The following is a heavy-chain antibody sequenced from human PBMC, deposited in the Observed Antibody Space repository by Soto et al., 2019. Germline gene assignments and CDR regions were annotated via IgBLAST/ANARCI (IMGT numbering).Heavy chain of an antibody. J-gene: IGHJ4*02. Sequence: EVQLLESGGGLVQPGGSLRLSCAASGLTFSSYAMSWVRQAPGKGLEWVSAISGSGGSKYYADSVKGRFTISRDNSKNTLYLQMNILRAEVMAVYYCAKGDKDIVLMVYAIIFDYWGQGTLVTGSS. CDR2: ISGSGGSK. CDR3: AKGDKDIVLMVYAIIFDY. D-gene: IGHD2-8*01. CDR1: GLTFSSYA. V-gene: IGHV3-23*01.